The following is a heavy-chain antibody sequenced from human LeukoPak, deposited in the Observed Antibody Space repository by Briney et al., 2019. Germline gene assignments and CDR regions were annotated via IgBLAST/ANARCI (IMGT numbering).Heavy chain of an antibody. CDR1: GFTFSSYG. J-gene: IGHJ4*02. V-gene: IGHV3-30*18. D-gene: IGHD5-24*01. CDR3: AKGGWLQSPTDY. Sequence: PGGSLTLSCAASGFTFSSYGMHWVRQAPGKGLEWAAVISYDGSNKYYADSVKGRFTISRDNSKNTLYLQMNSLRAEDTAVYFCAKGGWLQSPTDYWGQGTLVPVSS. CDR2: ISYDGSNK.